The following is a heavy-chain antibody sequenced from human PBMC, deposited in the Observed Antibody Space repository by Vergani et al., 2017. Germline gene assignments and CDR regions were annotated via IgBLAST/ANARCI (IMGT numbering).Heavy chain of an antibody. CDR2: ISYDGSNK. V-gene: IGHV3-30-3*01. Sequence: QVQLVESGGGVVQPGRSLRLSCAASGFTFSSYAMHWVRQAPGKGLEWVAVISYDGSNKYYADSVKGRFTISRDNSKNTLYLQMNSLRAEDTAVYYCARDGGDSDGLYDYYYLDVWGKGTPVTVSS. CDR3: ARDGGDSDGLYDYYYLDV. D-gene: IGHD2-21*02. J-gene: IGHJ6*03. CDR1: GFTFSSYA.